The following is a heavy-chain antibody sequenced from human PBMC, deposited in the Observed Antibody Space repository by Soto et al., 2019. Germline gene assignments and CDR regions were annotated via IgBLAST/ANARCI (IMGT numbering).Heavy chain of an antibody. CDR1: GFTFSDYY. D-gene: IGHD4-17*01. V-gene: IGHV3-11*01. J-gene: IGHJ4*02. Sequence: QVQLVESGGGLVEPGGSLRLSCVASGFTFSDYYMSWIRQAPGKGLEYVSYISNSGTTRYYADSGTGRFTISRDNANNSRFLQLNSLRVEDTAMYYCARAREPYFSLRPVDYWGQGTLVTVSS. CDR3: ARAREPYFSLRPVDY. CDR2: ISNSGTTR.